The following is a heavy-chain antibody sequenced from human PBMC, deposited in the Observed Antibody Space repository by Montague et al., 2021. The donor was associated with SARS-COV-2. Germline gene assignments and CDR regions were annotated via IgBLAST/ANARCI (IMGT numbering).Heavy chain of an antibody. Sequence: SETLSLTCTVSGGSISSYYWSWIRQPPGKELEWIGYIYYSGSTNYNPSLKSRVTISVDTSKNQFSLKLSSVTAADTAVYYRARGFDLWGRGTLVTVSS. CDR1: GGSISSYY. V-gene: IGHV4-59*01. CDR3: ARGFDL. CDR2: IYYSGST. J-gene: IGHJ2*01.